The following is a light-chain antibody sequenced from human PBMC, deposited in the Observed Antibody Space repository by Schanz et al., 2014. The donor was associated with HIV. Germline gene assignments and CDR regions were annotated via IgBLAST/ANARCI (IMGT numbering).Light chain of an antibody. Sequence: EIVLTQSPATLSLSPGERATLSCRASQSVSSSYLAWHQQKPGQAPRLLIFGASSRATGIPDRFSGSGSGTDFTLTISGLEPEDFAVYYCQQRSTWPYTFGQGTKLEIK. CDR2: GAS. J-gene: IGKJ2*01. CDR3: QQRSTWPYT. CDR1: QSVSSSY. V-gene: IGKV3D-20*02.